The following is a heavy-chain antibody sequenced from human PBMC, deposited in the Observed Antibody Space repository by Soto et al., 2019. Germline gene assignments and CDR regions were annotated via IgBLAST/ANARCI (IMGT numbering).Heavy chain of an antibody. Sequence: ASVKVSCKASGYKFTSYGITWVRQAPGQGLEWMGWISGYNGDTKFGQKVQGRVTLTTDTSTSTAYMELRSLRSDDTAVYYCARDQWMVPRGGYDWGQGTLVTVSS. J-gene: IGHJ4*02. CDR1: GYKFTSYG. CDR3: ARDQWMVPRGGYD. CDR2: ISGYNGDT. D-gene: IGHD6-19*01. V-gene: IGHV1-18*01.